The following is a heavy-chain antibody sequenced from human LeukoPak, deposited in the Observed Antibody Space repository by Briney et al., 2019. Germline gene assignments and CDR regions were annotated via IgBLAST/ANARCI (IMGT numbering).Heavy chain of an antibody. J-gene: IGHJ4*02. D-gene: IGHD3-22*01. V-gene: IGHV4-34*01. CDR1: GGSLSGYY. CDR2: INLIGST. CDR3: ARRTYYYDSSGSSSGYYFDY. Sequence: SETLSLTRAVYGGSLSGYYWSWIRQPPRRGLEWMGEINLIGSTNYNPSLKSRVTISVDTSKNQYSLKLSSVTAADTAVYYCARRTYYYDSSGSSSGYYFDYWGQGTLVTVSS.